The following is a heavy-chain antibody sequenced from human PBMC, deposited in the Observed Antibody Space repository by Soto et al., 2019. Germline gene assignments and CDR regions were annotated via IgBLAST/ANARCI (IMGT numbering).Heavy chain of an antibody. CDR1: GDSISSNSAA. J-gene: IGHJ3*02. V-gene: IGHV6-1*01. D-gene: IGHD3-22*01. CDR2: TYYRSRWYH. CDR3: AKDSFPPITMIMGTAFDI. Sequence: PSQTLSLTCAISGDSISSNSAAWNWIRQSPSRGFKWLGRTYYRSRWYHDYAVSVKSRIIINPDTSKNQVSLQLNSVTPDDTAVYYCAKDSFPPITMIMGTAFDIWGQGTMVTVSS.